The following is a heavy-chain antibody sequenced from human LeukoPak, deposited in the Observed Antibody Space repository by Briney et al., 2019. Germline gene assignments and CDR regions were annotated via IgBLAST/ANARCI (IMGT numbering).Heavy chain of an antibody. CDR3: ARDPNGDYVGAFEFLR. CDR2: ISGRGP. J-gene: IGHJ1*01. D-gene: IGHD4-17*01. CDR1: GFTVTNYA. V-gene: IGHV3-23*01. Sequence: GGSLRLSCAASGFTVTNYALTWVRQAPGRGLEWVSSISGRGPYYADSVKGRFSISRDNYKNTVYLQMNSLRVEDTAVYYCARDPNGDYVGAFEFLRWGQGTLVIVSS.